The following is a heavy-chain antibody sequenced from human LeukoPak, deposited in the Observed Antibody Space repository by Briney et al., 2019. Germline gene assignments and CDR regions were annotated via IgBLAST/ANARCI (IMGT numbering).Heavy chain of an antibody. V-gene: IGHV4-4*02. CDR1: GGSISNTNW. CDR3: SRESGAFCPFGY. D-gene: IGHD1-26*01. J-gene: IGHJ4*02. Sequence: PSATLSLPCDVSGGSISNTNWWGWGRPPPGKGLEWIGEVSLAGQTNYNPSPNGRVTMSLDESSNQLSLKLTSVTAADTAIYYCSRESGAFCPFGYWGQGTLVTVSS. CDR2: VSLAGQT.